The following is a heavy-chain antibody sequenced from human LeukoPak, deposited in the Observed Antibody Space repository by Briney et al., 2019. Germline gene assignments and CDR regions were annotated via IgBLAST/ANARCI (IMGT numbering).Heavy chain of an antibody. D-gene: IGHD6-19*01. V-gene: IGHV3-43D*03. J-gene: IGHJ4*02. CDR2: ISWDGGST. CDR1: GFTFDDYA. CDR3: ARGAVIAVYFDY. Sequence: GGSLRLSCAASGFTFDDYAMHWVRQAPGKGLEWVSLISWDGGSTYYADSVKGRFTISRDNSKNSLYLQMNSLRAEDTAVYYCARGAVIAVYFDYWGQGTLVTVSS.